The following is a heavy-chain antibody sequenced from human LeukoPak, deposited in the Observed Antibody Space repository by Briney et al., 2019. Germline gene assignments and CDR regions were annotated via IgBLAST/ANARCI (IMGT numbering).Heavy chain of an antibody. Sequence: QPGGSLRLSCAASGFTFSSYAMHWVRQAPGKGLEWVAVISYDGSNKYYADSVKGRFTISRDNAKNSLYLQMNSLRAEDTAVYYCARDQNYCGGDCQESGYYYMDVWGKGTTVTVSS. CDR3: ARDQNYCGGDCQESGYYYMDV. CDR2: ISYDGSNK. CDR1: GFTFSSYA. J-gene: IGHJ6*03. V-gene: IGHV3-30*04. D-gene: IGHD2-21*02.